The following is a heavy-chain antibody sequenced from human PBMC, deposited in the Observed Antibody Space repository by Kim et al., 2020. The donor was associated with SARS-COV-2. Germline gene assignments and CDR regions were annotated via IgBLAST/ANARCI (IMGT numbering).Heavy chain of an antibody. CDR2: IIPLFGTA. D-gene: IGHD2-2*01. Sequence: SVKVSCKASGGTFSSYAISWVRQAPGQGLEWMGGIIPLFGTANYAQKFQGRVTITADESTSTAYMELSSLRSEDTAVYYCASVRAAMVETYGMDVWGQGTTVTVSS. J-gene: IGHJ6*02. V-gene: IGHV1-69*13. CDR3: ASVRAAMVETYGMDV. CDR1: GGTFSSYA.